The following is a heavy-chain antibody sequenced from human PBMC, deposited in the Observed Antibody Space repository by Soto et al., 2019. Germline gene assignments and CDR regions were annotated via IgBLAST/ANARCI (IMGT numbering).Heavy chain of an antibody. CDR1: GGSIGSYH. Sequence: SETLSLTCTVSGGSIGSYHWSWVRQPPGKGLEWIASVYYTGATNYNPSLGSRVTISIDAPGNRFSMEITSVTAADTAIYYCARDTVLTGMFDFWGQGTLVTVSS. V-gene: IGHV4-59*01. D-gene: IGHD4-17*01. CDR3: ARDTVLTGMFDF. CDR2: VYYTGAT. J-gene: IGHJ4*02.